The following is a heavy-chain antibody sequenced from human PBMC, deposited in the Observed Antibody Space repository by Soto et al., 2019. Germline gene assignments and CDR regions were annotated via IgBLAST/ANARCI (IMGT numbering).Heavy chain of an antibody. CDR3: CIVGATTLGY. D-gene: IGHD1-26*01. CDR2: IIPILGIA. Sequence: QVQLVQSGAEVKKPGSSVKVSCKASGGTFSSYTISWVRQAPGQGLEWMGRIIPILGIANYAQKFQGRVTITADKSTSTAYMELSRLRSEDTAVYYCCIVGATTLGYWGQGTLVTVSS. V-gene: IGHV1-69*02. CDR1: GGTFSSYT. J-gene: IGHJ4*02.